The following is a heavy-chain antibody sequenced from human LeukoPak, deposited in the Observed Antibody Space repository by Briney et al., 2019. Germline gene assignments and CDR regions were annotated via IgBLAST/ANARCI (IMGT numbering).Heavy chain of an antibody. Sequence: SETLSLTCTVSGGSISSYYWSWIRQPPGKGLEWIGYIYYSGSTNYNPSLKSRVTISVDTSKNQFSLKLSSVTAADTAVYYCAKEWGVDYGLRYWGQGTLVTVSS. J-gene: IGHJ4*02. CDR3: AKEWGVDYGLRY. CDR1: GGSISSYY. V-gene: IGHV4-59*01. D-gene: IGHD4-17*01. CDR2: IYYSGST.